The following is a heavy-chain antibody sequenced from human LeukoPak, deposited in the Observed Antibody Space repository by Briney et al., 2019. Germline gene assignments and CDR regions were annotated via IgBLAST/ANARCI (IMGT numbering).Heavy chain of an antibody. V-gene: IGHV4-61*09. CDR1: GGSISSGYYY. D-gene: IGHD5-18*01. CDR2: IYILGTT. CDR3: ARGSRGYTYGWPYYYMDV. Sequence: SQTLSLTCSVSGGSISSGYYYWSWVRQAAGKGLEWIGHIYILGTTEYNPSLKNRVTISIDKSDNHFSLNLSSVTAADTAVYYCARGSRGYTYGWPYYYMDVWGKGTTVIVSS. J-gene: IGHJ6*03.